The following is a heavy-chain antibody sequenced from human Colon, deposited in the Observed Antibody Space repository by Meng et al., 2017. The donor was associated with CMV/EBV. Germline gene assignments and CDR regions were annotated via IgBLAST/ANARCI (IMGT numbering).Heavy chain of an antibody. V-gene: IGHV3-53*01. CDR1: GFPVSSKY. Sequence: LVGSGGGLVQPGGSLRPSCAASGFPVSSKYMSWVRQAPGKGLEWVSVIYIDDSTYYADSVEGRFTISRDNSRNTVYLQMNSLRAEDTAVYYCARDSPHTWDWGQGTLVTVSS. CDR2: IYIDDST. CDR3: ARDSPHTWD. J-gene: IGHJ4*02. D-gene: IGHD3-16*01.